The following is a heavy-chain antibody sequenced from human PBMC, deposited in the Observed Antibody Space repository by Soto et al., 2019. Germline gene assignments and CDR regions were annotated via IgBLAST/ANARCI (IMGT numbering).Heavy chain of an antibody. Sequence: SETLSLTCTVSGGSISSYYWSWIRQPPGKGLEWIGYIYYSGSTNYHPSLKSRVTISVDTSKNQFSLKLSSVTAADTAVYYCARMTYYYGSGSYSYFDYWGQGTLVTVSS. CDR1: GGSISSYY. J-gene: IGHJ4*02. V-gene: IGHV4-59*01. CDR3: ARMTYYYGSGSYSYFDY. D-gene: IGHD3-10*01. CDR2: IYYSGST.